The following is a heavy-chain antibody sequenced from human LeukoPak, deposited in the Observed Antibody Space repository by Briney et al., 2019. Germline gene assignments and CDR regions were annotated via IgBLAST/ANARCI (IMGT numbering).Heavy chain of an antibody. CDR1: GFTFSSYA. Sequence: PGGSLRLSCAVSGFTFSSYAMTWVRQAPGKGLEWVSVISSSGGSTYYADSVKGRFTISRDNSKNTLYLQMNSLRAEDTAVYYCAKAPFSWFAYIDYWGQGTLVTVSS. D-gene: IGHD3-10*01. CDR3: AKAPFSWFAYIDY. J-gene: IGHJ4*02. CDR2: ISSSGGST. V-gene: IGHV3-23*01.